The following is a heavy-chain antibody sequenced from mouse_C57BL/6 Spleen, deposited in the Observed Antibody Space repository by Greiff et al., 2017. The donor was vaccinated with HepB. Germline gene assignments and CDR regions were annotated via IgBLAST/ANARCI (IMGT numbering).Heavy chain of an antibody. CDR1: GYSITSGYY. CDR2: ISYDGSN. Sequence: EVKLQESGPGLVKPSQSLSLTCSVTGYSITSGYYWNWIRQFPGNKLEWMGYISYDGSNNYNPSLKNRISITRDTSKNQFFLKLNSVTTEDTATYYCARNHYDGGQLVWFAYWGQGTLVTVSA. D-gene: IGHD1-2*01. CDR3: ARNHYDGGQLVWFAY. V-gene: IGHV3-6*01. J-gene: IGHJ3*01.